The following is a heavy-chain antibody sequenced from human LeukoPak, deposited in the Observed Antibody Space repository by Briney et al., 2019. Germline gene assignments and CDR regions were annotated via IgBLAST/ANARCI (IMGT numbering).Heavy chain of an antibody. J-gene: IGHJ3*02. D-gene: IGHD6-19*01. V-gene: IGHV3-7*01. CDR2: IKQDGSVK. Sequence: PGGSLRLSCAASGFTFTSYWMSWVRQAPGKGLEWVANIKQDGSVKYYVDSVRGRFTISRDNAKNSLYLQMNSLRAEDTAVYYCARDLVAVAAGAFDIWGQGTMVTVSS. CDR1: GFTFTSYW. CDR3: ARDLVAVAAGAFDI.